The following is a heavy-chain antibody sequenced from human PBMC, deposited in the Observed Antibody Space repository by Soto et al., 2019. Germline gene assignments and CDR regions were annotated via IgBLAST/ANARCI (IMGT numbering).Heavy chain of an antibody. Sequence: EVQLVESGGGLVKPGGSLRLSCAASGFTFSSYSMNWVRQAPGKGLEWVSSISSSSSYIYYADSVKGRFTISRDNAKNSLYLQMNSLRVEDTAVYYCARDSSDIVLMVYASYTSDAFDIWGQGTMVTVSS. CDR1: GFTFSSYS. J-gene: IGHJ3*02. V-gene: IGHV3-21*01. D-gene: IGHD2-8*01. CDR2: ISSSSSYI. CDR3: ARDSSDIVLMVYASYTSDAFDI.